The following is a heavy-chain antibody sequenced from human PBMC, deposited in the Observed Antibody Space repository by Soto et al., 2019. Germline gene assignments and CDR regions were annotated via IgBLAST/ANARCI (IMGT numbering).Heavy chain of an antibody. V-gene: IGHV3-49*04. D-gene: IGHD3-9*01. Sequence: PGGSLRLSCAASGFTFSSYSMNWVRQAPGKGLEWVGVIKSKAYGGTTEFAASVKGRFTISRDDSNSIAYLQMNSLKTEDTAVYYCTKRYFGGLDAYDIWGQGTMVTVSS. CDR2: IKSKAYGGTT. CDR1: GFTFSSYS. J-gene: IGHJ3*02. CDR3: TKRYFGGLDAYDI.